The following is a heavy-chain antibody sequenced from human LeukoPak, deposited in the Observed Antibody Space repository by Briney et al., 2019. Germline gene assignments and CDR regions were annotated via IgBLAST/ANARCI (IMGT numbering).Heavy chain of an antibody. CDR2: INSDGSTT. V-gene: IGHV3-74*01. CDR1: GFTFNTCW. Sequence: GGSLRLSCAASGFTFNTCWMHWVRQAPGKGLVWVSRINSDGSTTTYSDSVKGRFTISRDNAKNTLYLQMSSLRVEDSAVYYCTGGGVDYWGQGTLVTVSS. J-gene: IGHJ4*02. CDR3: TGGGVDY.